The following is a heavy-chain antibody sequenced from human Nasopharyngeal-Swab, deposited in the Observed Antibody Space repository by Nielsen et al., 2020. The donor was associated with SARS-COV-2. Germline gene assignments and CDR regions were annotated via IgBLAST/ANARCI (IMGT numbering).Heavy chain of an antibody. D-gene: IGHD6-19*01. CDR3: AKSPGGWYGSGYYYYMDV. CDR2: ISYDGSNK. J-gene: IGHJ6*03. CDR1: GFNFGDYA. Sequence: GESLKISCTASGFNFGDYAMSWFRQAPGKGLEWVAVISYDGSNKYYADSVKGRFTISRDNSKNTLYLQMNSLRAEDTAVYYCAKSPGGWYGSGYYYYMDVWGKGTTVTVSS. V-gene: IGHV3-30*18.